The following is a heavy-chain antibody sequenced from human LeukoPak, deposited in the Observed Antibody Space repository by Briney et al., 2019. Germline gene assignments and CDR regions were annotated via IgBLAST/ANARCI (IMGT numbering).Heavy chain of an antibody. D-gene: IGHD3-10*01. CDR2: ISYDGSNK. CDR1: GFTFSSYG. Sequence: GGSLRLSCAASGFTFSSYGMHWVRQAPGKGLEWVAVISYDGSNKYYADSVKGRFTISRDNSKNTLYLQMNSLRAEDTAAYYCAKDIAPYYYDGSGSDIWGQGTLVTVSS. J-gene: IGHJ4*02. V-gene: IGHV3-30*18. CDR3: AKDIAPYYYDGSGSDI.